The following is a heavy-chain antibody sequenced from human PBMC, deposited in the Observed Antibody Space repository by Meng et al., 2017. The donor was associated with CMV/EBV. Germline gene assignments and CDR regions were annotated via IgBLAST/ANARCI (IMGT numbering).Heavy chain of an antibody. CDR2: IYYSGST. D-gene: IGHD2-21*02. Sequence: QGQPQASGLGLVKPSKPLSLTCTVAGGSISSVDYYWSWIRQAPGKGLEWIGYIYYSGSTYYNPSIKSRVTISVDTSKNQFSLTLSSVTAADTAVYDCAREGDNPFDYWGQGTLVTVSS. CDR1: GGSISSVDYY. J-gene: IGHJ4*02. V-gene: IGHV4-30-4*08. CDR3: AREGDNPFDY.